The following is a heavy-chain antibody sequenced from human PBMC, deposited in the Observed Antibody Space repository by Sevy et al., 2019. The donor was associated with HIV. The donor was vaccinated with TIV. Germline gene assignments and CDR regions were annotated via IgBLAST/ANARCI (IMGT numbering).Heavy chain of an antibody. CDR2: ISGSGGST. Sequence: GGSLRLSCAASGFTFSSYATSWVRQAPGKGLEWVSAISGSGGSTYYADSVKGRFTISRDNSKNTLYLQMNSLRAEDTAVYYCAKDIVVVPAAPPNGDVWGQGTTVTVSS. CDR3: AKDIVVVPAAPPNGDV. CDR1: GFTFSSYA. J-gene: IGHJ6*02. D-gene: IGHD2-2*01. V-gene: IGHV3-23*01.